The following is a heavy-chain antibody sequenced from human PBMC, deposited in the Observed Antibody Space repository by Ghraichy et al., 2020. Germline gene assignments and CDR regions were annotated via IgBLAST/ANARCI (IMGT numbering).Heavy chain of an antibody. CDR2: IKTDNGNT. V-gene: IGHV1-18*01. CDR1: GYTFTNYG. Sequence: ASVKVSCKASGYTFTNYGITWVRQAPGQGLEWMGWIKTDNGNTNYAQQLQDRVTLTTDTSTTTAYMELRSLRSDDTAVYYCARELFGYSTGWAFDYWGQGTLVTVSS. D-gene: IGHD6-19*01. J-gene: IGHJ4*02. CDR3: ARELFGYSTGWAFDY.